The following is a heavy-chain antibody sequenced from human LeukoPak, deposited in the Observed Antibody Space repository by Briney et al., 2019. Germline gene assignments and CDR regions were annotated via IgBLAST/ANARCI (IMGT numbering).Heavy chain of an antibody. Sequence: ASGTLSLTCAVSGGSISSSNWWSWVRQPPGKGLEWIGEIYHSGSTNYNPSLKSRVTISVDKSKNQFSLKLSSVTAADTAVYYCARRGKYDFLTLGFDPWGQGTLVTVSS. CDR2: IYHSGST. D-gene: IGHD3-3*01. V-gene: IGHV4-4*02. CDR1: GGSISSSNW. J-gene: IGHJ5*02. CDR3: ARRGKYDFLTLGFDP.